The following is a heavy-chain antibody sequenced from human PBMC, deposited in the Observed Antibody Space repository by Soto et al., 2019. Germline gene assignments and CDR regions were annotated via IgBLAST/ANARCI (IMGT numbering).Heavy chain of an antibody. CDR3: ARVNGGYSYDS. Sequence: QVLLQQCGAGLLKPSETLSLTCGVSGGPFSAYYWTWILQSPGKGLEWIGEINHSGSTKYNPALRSRVTISAATSTNHCALRLNSVTAADTGVYFCARVNGGYSYDSWGQGTVVSVSS. J-gene: IGHJ4*02. CDR2: INHSGST. D-gene: IGHD4-17*01. CDR1: GGPFSAYY. V-gene: IGHV4-34*02.